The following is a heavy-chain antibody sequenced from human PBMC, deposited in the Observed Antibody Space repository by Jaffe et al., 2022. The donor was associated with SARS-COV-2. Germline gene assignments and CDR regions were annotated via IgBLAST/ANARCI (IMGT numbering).Heavy chain of an antibody. Sequence: EVQLVESGGGLVQPGGSLKLSCAASGFTFSGSAMHWVRQASGKGLEWVGRIRSKANSYATAYAASVKGRFTISRDDSKNTAYLQMNSLKTEDTAVYYCTRNGMAAAGPFDPWGQGTLVTVSS. CDR1: GFTFSGSA. V-gene: IGHV3-73*01. CDR3: TRNGMAAAGPFDP. D-gene: IGHD6-13*01. CDR2: IRSKANSYAT. J-gene: IGHJ5*02.